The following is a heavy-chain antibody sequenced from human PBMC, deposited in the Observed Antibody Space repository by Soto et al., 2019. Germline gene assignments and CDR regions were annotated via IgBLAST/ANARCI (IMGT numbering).Heavy chain of an antibody. Sequence: QVTLKESGPVLVKPTETLTLTCTVSGFSLSNARMGVSWIRQPPGKALEWLAHIFSNDEKSYSTSLKSRLTLSKATSKSQVVLTMTNMDPVDTATYYCARIQEEAADGIWIGWFDPWGQGTLVTVSS. J-gene: IGHJ5*02. CDR2: IFSNDEK. V-gene: IGHV2-26*01. CDR3: ARIQEEAADGIWIGWFDP. D-gene: IGHD6-13*01. CDR1: GFSLSNARMG.